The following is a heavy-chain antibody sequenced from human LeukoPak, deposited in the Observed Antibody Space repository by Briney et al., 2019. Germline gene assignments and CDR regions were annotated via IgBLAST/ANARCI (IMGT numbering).Heavy chain of an antibody. CDR1: GFSFSSYW. CDR3: AKDRWGQPTNYFDY. Sequence: PGGSLRLSCAASGFSFSSYWMTWVRQAPGKGLEWVAVISYDGSNKYYADSVKGRFTISRDNSKNTLYLQMNSLRAEDTAVYYCAKDRWGQPTNYFDYWGQGTLVTVSS. V-gene: IGHV3-30*18. J-gene: IGHJ4*02. D-gene: IGHD3-16*01. CDR2: ISYDGSNK.